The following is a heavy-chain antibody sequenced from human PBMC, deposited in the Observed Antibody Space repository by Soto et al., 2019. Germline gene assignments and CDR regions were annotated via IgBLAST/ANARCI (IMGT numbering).Heavy chain of an antibody. CDR2: VYHSGST. CDR1: DYYISSGYY. D-gene: IGHD2-15*01. CDR3: ARVSYDCSGGSCYSGWFDP. J-gene: IGHJ5*02. Sequence: SETLSITYGVSDYYISSGYYWGWIRQPPGKGLEWIGNVYHSGSTNYNPALKSRVTISVDTSKNQFSLKLSSVTAADTAVYYCARVSYDCSGGSCYSGWFDPWGQGTLVTVSS. V-gene: IGHV4-38-2*01.